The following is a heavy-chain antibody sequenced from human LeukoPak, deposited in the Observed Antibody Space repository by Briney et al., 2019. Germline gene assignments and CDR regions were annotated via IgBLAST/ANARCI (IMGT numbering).Heavy chain of an antibody. D-gene: IGHD2-21*02. V-gene: IGHV4-38-2*01. J-gene: IGHJ5*02. Sequence: SETLSLTCAVSGYSISSGDYWGWIRQPPGKGLEWIGSIYHSGSTHYNPSLKSRVTISVDTSKNQFSLKLSSVAAADTAVYYCARNTTEVVTAKWFDPWGQGTLVTVSS. CDR2: IYHSGST. CDR3: ARNTTEVVTAKWFDP. CDR1: GYSISSGDY.